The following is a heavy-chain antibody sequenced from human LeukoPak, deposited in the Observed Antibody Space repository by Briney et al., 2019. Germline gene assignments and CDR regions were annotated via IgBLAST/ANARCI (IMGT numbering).Heavy chain of an antibody. V-gene: IGHV4-59*08. CDR2: IYYSGST. CDR3: AGGNYFPFDY. D-gene: IGHD1-7*01. CDR1: GGSISSYY. Sequence: SETLSLTCTVSGGSISSYYWSWIRQPPGKGLEWIGYIYYSGSTNYNPSLKSRVTISVDTSKNQFSLKLSSVTAADTAVYYCAGGNYFPFDYWGQGTLVTVSS. J-gene: IGHJ4*02.